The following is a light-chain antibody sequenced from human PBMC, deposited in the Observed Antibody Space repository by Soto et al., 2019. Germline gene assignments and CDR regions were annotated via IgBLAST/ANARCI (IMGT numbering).Light chain of an antibody. CDR3: QQLNSYPHT. CDR2: AAS. V-gene: IGKV1-9*01. CDR1: QGISGY. J-gene: IGKJ5*01. Sequence: DIQLTQSPSFLSASVGDRVTITCRASQGISGYLAWYQQKPGRAPNLLIYAASTLQSGVSSRFSGSGSGTEFTLTISSRQPEDFATYYCQQLNSYPHTFGPGTRLEIK.